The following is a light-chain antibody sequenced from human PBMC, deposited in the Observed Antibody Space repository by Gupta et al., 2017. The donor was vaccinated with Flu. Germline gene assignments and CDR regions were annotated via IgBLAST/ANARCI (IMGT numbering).Light chain of an antibody. Sequence: ATLCVSPGCRATLSCMASQSIRIYLAWLKQNPGQAPRLLIFDAYNRATGVPPRFSGSGYGTDFTLTISSREPEDFAVYYCQQHGNWPPFTFGRGTKVDIK. CDR3: QQHGNWPPFT. J-gene: IGKJ4*01. CDR1: QSIRIY. CDR2: DAY. V-gene: IGKV3-11*01.